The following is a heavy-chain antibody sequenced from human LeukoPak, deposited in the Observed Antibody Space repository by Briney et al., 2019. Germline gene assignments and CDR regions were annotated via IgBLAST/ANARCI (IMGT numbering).Heavy chain of an antibody. CDR3: SGDPGDY. V-gene: IGHV3-30-3*01. CDR2: ISYDGSNK. Sequence: GGSLRLSCAASGFTFSSYAMHWVRQAPGKGLEWVAVISYDGSNKYYADSVKDRFTISRDNAKNSLYLQMNSLRAEDTAVYYCSGDPGDYWGQGTLVTVSS. J-gene: IGHJ4*02. CDR1: GFTFSSYA. D-gene: IGHD3-10*01.